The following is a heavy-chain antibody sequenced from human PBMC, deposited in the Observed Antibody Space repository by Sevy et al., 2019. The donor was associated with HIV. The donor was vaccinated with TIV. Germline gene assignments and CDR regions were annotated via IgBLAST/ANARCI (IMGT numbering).Heavy chain of an antibody. V-gene: IGHV3-48*02. J-gene: IGHJ6*02. CDR2: ISSSSSTI. CDR3: ARSPYYYDSSGYYYYYYGMDV. Sequence: GESLKISCAASGFTFSSYSMNWVRQAPGKGLEWVSYISSSSSTIYYADSVKGRFTISRDNAKNSLYLQMNSLRDEETAVYYCARSPYYYDSSGYYYYYYGMDVWGQGTTVTVSS. CDR1: GFTFSSYS. D-gene: IGHD3-22*01.